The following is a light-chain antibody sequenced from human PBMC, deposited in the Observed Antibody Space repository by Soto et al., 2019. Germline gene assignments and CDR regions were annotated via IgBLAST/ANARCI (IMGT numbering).Light chain of an antibody. CDR2: DVS. CDR3: CSYAGTYTLWV. Sequence: QSALTQPRSVSGSPGQSVTISCTGTSSDVGGYNFVSWYQQYPGKAPKLIIYDVSKRPSGVPDRFPGSKSGNTASLTISGLQAEDEADYYCCSYAGTYTLWVFGGGTKVTVL. J-gene: IGLJ3*02. V-gene: IGLV2-11*01. CDR1: SSDVGGYNF.